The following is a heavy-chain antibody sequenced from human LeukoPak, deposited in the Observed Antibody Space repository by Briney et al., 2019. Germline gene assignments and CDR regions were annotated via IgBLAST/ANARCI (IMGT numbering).Heavy chain of an antibody. D-gene: IGHD6-13*01. J-gene: IGHJ6*03. V-gene: IGHV3-33*06. CDR3: AKGGQIAAAYYMGV. CDR1: GFTFSSYG. CDR2: IWYDGSNK. Sequence: GRSLRLSCAASGFTFSSYGMHWLRQAPGKGLEWVAVIWYDGSNKYYADSVKGRFTISRDNSKNTLYLQMNSLRAEDTAVYYCAKGGQIAAAYYMGVWGKGTTVTVSS.